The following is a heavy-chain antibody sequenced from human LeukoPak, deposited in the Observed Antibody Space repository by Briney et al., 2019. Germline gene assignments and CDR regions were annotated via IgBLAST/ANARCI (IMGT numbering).Heavy chain of an antibody. CDR1: GYTFTSYD. V-gene: IGHV1-8*01. Sequence: ASVKVSCKASGYTFTSYDINWVRQATGQGLEWMGWMNPNSGNTGYAQKFQGRVTMTRNTPISTAYMELSSLRSEDTAVYYCARGRLTMIVVGGADAFDIWGQGTMVTVSS. CDR3: ARGRLTMIVVGGADAFDI. J-gene: IGHJ3*02. CDR2: MNPNSGNT. D-gene: IGHD3-22*01.